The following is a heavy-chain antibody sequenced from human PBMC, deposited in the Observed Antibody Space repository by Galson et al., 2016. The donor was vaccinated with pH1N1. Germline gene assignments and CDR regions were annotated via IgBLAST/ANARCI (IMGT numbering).Heavy chain of an antibody. CDR3: TTDQSIVGATTHYFDY. CDR2: IKSAADSGTT. V-gene: IGHV3-15*01. Sequence: SLRLSCAVSGITFSDAWMSWVRQAPGKGLEWVARIKSAADSGTTDYAAPVKGRFTISRDDSRDTLYLHLNSLKTEDTAVYYCTTDQSIVGATTHYFDYWGQGILVTVSS. D-gene: IGHD1-26*01. J-gene: IGHJ4*02. CDR1: GITFSDAW.